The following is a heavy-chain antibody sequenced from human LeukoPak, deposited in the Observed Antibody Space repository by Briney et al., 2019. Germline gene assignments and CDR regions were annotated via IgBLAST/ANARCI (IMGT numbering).Heavy chain of an antibody. V-gene: IGHV3-21*01. CDR2: ISSSSSYI. J-gene: IGHJ4*02. CDR1: GFTFSSYS. D-gene: IGHD3-3*01. CDR3: ARGTPVLRFLEWLNYFDY. Sequence: GGSLRLSCAASGFTFSSYSMNWVRQAPGKGLEWVSSISSSSSYIYYADSVKGRFTISRDNAKNSLYLQMNSLRAEDKAVYYCARGTPVLRFLEWLNYFDYWGQGTLVTVSS.